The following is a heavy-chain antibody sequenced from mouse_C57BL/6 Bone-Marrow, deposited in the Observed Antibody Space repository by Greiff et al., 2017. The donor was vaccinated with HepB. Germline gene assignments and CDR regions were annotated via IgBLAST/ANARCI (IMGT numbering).Heavy chain of an antibody. J-gene: IGHJ4*01. D-gene: IGHD2-1*01. V-gene: IGHV5-16*01. Sequence: EVKLMESEGGLVQPGSSMKLSCTASGFTFSDYYMAWVRQVPEKGLEWVANINYDGSSTYYLDSLKSRFIILRDNAKNILYLQMSSLKSEDTATYYCARDRRDYGKTYYAMDYWGQGTSVTVSS. CDR2: INYDGSST. CDR1: GFTFSDYY. CDR3: ARDRRDYGKTYYAMDY.